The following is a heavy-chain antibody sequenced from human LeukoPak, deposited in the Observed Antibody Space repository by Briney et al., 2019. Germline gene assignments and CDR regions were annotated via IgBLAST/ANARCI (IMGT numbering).Heavy chain of an antibody. CDR1: GFTFSSYG. CDR3: ASPMYSSGWYKPPDAFDI. V-gene: IGHV3-30*02. D-gene: IGHD6-19*01. Sequence: PGGSLRLSCAASGFTFSSYGMHWVRQAPGKGLEWVAFIRYDGSNKYYADSVKGRFTISRDNSKNTLYLQMNSLRAEDTAVYYCASPMYSSGWYKPPDAFDIWGQGTMVTVSS. J-gene: IGHJ3*02. CDR2: IRYDGSNK.